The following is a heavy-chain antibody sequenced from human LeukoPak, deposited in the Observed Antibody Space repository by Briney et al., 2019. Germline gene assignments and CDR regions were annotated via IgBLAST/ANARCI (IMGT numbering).Heavy chain of an antibody. CDR1: GFTFSGSA. D-gene: IGHD3-22*01. CDR2: VRTKGNGYAT. Sequence: GGSLRLSCAASGFTFSGSAIHWVRQASGKGMEWVGRVRTKGNGYATQYAAPVKGRFTISRDDSKNTAYLQMNSLKTEDTAVYFCSSYDNSGYYYRNYWGQGTLVTVSS. CDR3: SSYDNSGYYYRNY. J-gene: IGHJ4*02. V-gene: IGHV3-73*01.